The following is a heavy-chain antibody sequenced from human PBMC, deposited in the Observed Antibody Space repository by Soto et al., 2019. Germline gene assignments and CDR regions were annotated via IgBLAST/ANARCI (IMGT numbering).Heavy chain of an antibody. D-gene: IGHD3-22*01. Sequence: GGSLRLSCAASGFTFSSYGMHWVRQAPGKGLEWVAVIWYDGSNKYYADSVKGRFTISRDNSKNTLYLQMNSLRAEDTAVYYCARDIGDYYDSSGYHVDAFDIWGRGTMVTVSS. CDR1: GFTFSSYG. J-gene: IGHJ3*02. CDR3: ARDIGDYYDSSGYHVDAFDI. V-gene: IGHV3-33*01. CDR2: IWYDGSNK.